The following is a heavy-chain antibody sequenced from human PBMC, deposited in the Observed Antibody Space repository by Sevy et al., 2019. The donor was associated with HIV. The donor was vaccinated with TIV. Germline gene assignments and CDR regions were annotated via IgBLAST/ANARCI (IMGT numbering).Heavy chain of an antibody. V-gene: IGHV3-30-3*01. CDR1: GFTFSAYA. CDR2: IPYDGSNK. D-gene: IGHD5-12*01. Sequence: GGSLRLSCAASGFTFSAYAMHWVRQAPGKGLEWVAVIPYDGSNKYYADSVKGRFTISRDNSKNTLYLQMNSLIADDTAVFFCARDVGWLQGGYYFDYWGQGTLVTVSS. CDR3: ARDVGWLQGGYYFDY. J-gene: IGHJ4*02.